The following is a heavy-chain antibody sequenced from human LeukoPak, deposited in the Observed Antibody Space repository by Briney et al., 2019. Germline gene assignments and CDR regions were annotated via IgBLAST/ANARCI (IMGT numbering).Heavy chain of an antibody. Sequence: PGGSLRLSCAASGFTVSSNYMSWVRQAPGKGLEWVSVIYSGGSTYYADSAKGRFTISRDNSKNTLYLQMNSLRAEDTAVYYCARLYCSGGSCYFDYWGQGTLVTVSS. V-gene: IGHV3-53*01. J-gene: IGHJ4*02. D-gene: IGHD2-15*01. CDR1: GFTVSSNY. CDR3: ARLYCSGGSCYFDY. CDR2: IYSGGST.